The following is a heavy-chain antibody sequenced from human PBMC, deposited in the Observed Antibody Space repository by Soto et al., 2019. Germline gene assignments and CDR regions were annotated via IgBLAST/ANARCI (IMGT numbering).Heavy chain of an antibody. Sequence: SETLSLTCTVSGGASMSHFYWSWIRQPPGKALEWLGYISDSGNSNYNPSLKSRVTMSVDKSKSQFSLDLSSVTAADTGVYFCARTLGPQVTGYVDSDYRWTIDQWGQGTLVTVSS. J-gene: IGHJ4*02. CDR2: ISDSGNS. CDR1: GGASMSHFY. D-gene: IGHD4-4*01. CDR3: ARTLGPQVTGYVDSDYRWTIDQ. V-gene: IGHV4-59*08.